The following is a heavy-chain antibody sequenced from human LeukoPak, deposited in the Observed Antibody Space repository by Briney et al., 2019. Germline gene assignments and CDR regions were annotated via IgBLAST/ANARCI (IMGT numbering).Heavy chain of an antibody. CDR1: GFTFKTYG. CDR3: AKDLEQWPAVPEY. J-gene: IGHJ4*02. Sequence: GGSLRLSCAASGFTFKTYGVHWVRQAPGKGLDWVAFIEKDGSNKYYADSVKGRFTVSRDNSKNRLYLQMNSLRPEETALYYCAKDLEQWPAVPEYWGQGTLVIVSS. D-gene: IGHD6-19*01. CDR2: IEKDGSNK. V-gene: IGHV3-30*02.